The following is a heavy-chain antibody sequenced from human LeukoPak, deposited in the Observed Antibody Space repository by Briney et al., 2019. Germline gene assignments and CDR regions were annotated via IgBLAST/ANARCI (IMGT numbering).Heavy chain of an antibody. CDR3: ARARHYYDSSGYYYAFDY. D-gene: IGHD3-22*01. CDR2: IIPIFGTA. Sequence: SVKVSCKASGGTFSSYAISWVRQAPGQGLEWMGGIIPIFGTANYAQKFQGRVTITTDESTSTAYMELSSLRSEDAAVYYCARARHYYDSSGYYYAFDYWGQGTLVTVSS. CDR1: GGTFSSYA. J-gene: IGHJ4*02. V-gene: IGHV1-69*05.